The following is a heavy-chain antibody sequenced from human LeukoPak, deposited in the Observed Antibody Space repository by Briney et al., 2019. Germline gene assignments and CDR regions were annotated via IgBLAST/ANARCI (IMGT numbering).Heavy chain of an antibody. J-gene: IGHJ6*02. CDR3: AGETFLYGDYGENYYYGMDV. D-gene: IGHD4-17*01. Sequence: SETLSLTCTVSGGSISSGGYYWSWIRQHPGKGLEWIGYIYYSGSTYYNPSLKSRVTISVDTSKNQFSLKLSSVTAADTAVYYCAGETFLYGDYGENYYYGMDVWGQGTTVTVSS. CDR1: GGSISSGGYY. CDR2: IYYSGST. V-gene: IGHV4-31*03.